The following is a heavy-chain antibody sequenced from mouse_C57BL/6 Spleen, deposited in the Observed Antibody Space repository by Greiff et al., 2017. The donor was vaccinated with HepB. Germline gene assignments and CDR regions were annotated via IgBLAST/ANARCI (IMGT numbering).Heavy chain of an antibody. CDR3: ARPALVDYYAMDY. CDR2: IWSDGST. Sequence: VKLMESGPGLVAPSQSLSITCTVSGFSLTSYGVHWVRQPPGKGLEWLVVIWSDGSTTYNSALKSRLSISKDNSKSQVFLKMNSLQTDDTAMYYCARPALVDYYAMDYWGQGTSVTVSS. V-gene: IGHV2-6*03. CDR1: GFSLTSYG. D-gene: IGHD1-1*02. J-gene: IGHJ4*01.